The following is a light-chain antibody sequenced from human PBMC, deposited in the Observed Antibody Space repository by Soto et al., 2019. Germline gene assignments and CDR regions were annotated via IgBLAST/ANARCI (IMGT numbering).Light chain of an antibody. Sequence: DIQMTQSPSSLSASVGDRVAITCQASQDISNFLNWYQQKPGKAPKLLTYDASDLETGVPSRFSGIGSGTDFTFTIRTLQPEDLPTYYCPQYDSLPFTFGPGTKVDFK. CDR2: DAS. CDR3: PQYDSLPFT. CDR1: QDISNF. J-gene: IGKJ3*01. V-gene: IGKV1-33*01.